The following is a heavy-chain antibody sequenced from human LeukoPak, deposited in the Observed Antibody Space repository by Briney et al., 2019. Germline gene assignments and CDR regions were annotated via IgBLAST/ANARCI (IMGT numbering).Heavy chain of an antibody. CDR2: IKQDGSEK. Sequence: GGSLRLSCAASGFTFSSYWMSWVRQAPGKGLEWVANIKQDGSEKYYVDSVKGRFTISRDNAKNSLYLQMNSLRAEDTAVYYCARDSFKVPVAIMDVWGKGTTVTVSS. J-gene: IGHJ6*03. CDR3: ARDSFKVPVAIMDV. V-gene: IGHV3-7*01. D-gene: IGHD2-2*01. CDR1: GFTFSSYW.